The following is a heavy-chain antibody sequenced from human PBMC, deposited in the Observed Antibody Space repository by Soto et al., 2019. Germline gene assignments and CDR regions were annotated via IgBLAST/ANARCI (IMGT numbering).Heavy chain of an antibody. CDR2: TYYRSKWYN. J-gene: IGHJ6*03. CDR3: ARGVYGSGPTSYYYYYMDV. Sequence: KQSQTLSLTCAISGDSVSSNSAAWNWIRQSPSRGLEWLGRTYYRSKWYNDYAVSVKSRITINPDTSKKQFSLQLNSVTPEDTAVYYCARGVYGSGPTSYYYYYMDVWGKGTTVTVSS. V-gene: IGHV6-1*01. CDR1: GDSVSSNSAA. D-gene: IGHD3-10*01.